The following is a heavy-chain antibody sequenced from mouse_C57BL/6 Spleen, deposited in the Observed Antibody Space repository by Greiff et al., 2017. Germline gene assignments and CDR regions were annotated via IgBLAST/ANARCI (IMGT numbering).Heavy chain of an antibody. Sequence: QVQLQQPGAELVRPGTSVKLSCKASGYTFTSYWMHWVKQRPGQGLEWIGVIDPSDSYTNYNQKFKGKATLTVDTSSSTAYMPLSSLTSEDSAVYYCARLYYGSSYWYFDVWGTGTTVTVSS. J-gene: IGHJ1*03. D-gene: IGHD1-1*01. CDR3: ARLYYGSSYWYFDV. CDR1: GYTFTSYW. V-gene: IGHV1-59*01. CDR2: IDPSDSYT.